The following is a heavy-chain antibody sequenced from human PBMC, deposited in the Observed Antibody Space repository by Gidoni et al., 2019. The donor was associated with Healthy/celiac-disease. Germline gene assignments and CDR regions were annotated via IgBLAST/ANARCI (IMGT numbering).Heavy chain of an antibody. CDR1: GFSLSTSGVG. V-gene: IGHV2-5*02. CDR3: AHIHRERGTWQQLGAIDY. CDR2: IYWDDDK. J-gene: IGHJ4*02. D-gene: IGHD6-13*01. Sequence: QITLKESGPTLVKPTQTLTLTCTFSGFSLSTSGVGVGWIRQPPGKALEWLALIYWDDDKRYSPSLKSRLTITKDTSKNQVVLTMTNMDPVDTATYYCAHIHRERGTWQQLGAIDYWGQGTLVTVSS.